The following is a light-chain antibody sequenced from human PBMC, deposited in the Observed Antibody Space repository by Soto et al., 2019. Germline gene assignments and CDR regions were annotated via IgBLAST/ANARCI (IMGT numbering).Light chain of an antibody. J-gene: IGKJ5*01. V-gene: IGKV1-39*01. Sequence: VHMTQSASFLSASVGDRVTIACRASQSIGKHLNWYQQKPGKAPKFLIYGASTLQSGVPPRFTGSGYGTDFNLTVNSLQAEDFATYYCQQSYTSPTTFGQGTRLEIK. CDR3: QQSYTSPTT. CDR1: QSIGKH. CDR2: GAS.